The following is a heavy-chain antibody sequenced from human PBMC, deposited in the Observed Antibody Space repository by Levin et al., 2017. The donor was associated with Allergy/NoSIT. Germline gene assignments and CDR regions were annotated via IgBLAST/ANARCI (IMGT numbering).Heavy chain of an antibody. Sequence: GESLKISCKGSGYSFTSYWIGWVRQMPGKGLEWMGIIYPGDSDTRYSPSFQGQVTISADKSISTAYLQWSSLKASDTAMYYCARPPYSSSWGDAFDIWGQGTMVTVSS. CDR1: GYSFTSYW. CDR3: ARPPYSSSWGDAFDI. D-gene: IGHD6-13*01. V-gene: IGHV5-51*01. J-gene: IGHJ3*02. CDR2: IYPGDSDT.